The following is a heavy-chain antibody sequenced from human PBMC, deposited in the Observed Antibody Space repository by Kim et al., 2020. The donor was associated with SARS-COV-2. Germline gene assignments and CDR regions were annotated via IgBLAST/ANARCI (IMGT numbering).Heavy chain of an antibody. CDR3: SRNYYDNSGFLPIDY. D-gene: IGHD3-22*01. V-gene: IGHV4-59*01. J-gene: IGHJ4*02. CDR1: GVSISTYY. Sequence: SETLSLTCTVSGVSISTYYLSWIRQPPGKGLEWIGYIYYSGSTNYNPSLKSRVTISVDTSKNQFSLKLNSVTAADTAVYYFSRNYYDNSGFLPIDYWGQGTLVTLSS. CDR2: IYYSGST.